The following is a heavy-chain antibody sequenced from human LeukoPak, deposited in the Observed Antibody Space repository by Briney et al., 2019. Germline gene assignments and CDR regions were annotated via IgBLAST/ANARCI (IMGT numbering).Heavy chain of an antibody. D-gene: IGHD1-26*01. CDR1: GGSFSGYY. Sequence: PSGTLSLTCAVYGGSFSGYYWSWIRQPPGKGLEWIGEINHSGSTNYNPSLKSRVTISVDTSKNQFSLKLSSVTAADTAVYYCARGLVGATGCYFDYWGQGTLVTVSS. V-gene: IGHV4-34*01. CDR2: INHSGST. CDR3: ARGLVGATGCYFDY. J-gene: IGHJ4*02.